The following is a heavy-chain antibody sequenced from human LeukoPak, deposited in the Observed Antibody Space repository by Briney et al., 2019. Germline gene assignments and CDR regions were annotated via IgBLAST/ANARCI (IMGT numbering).Heavy chain of an antibody. D-gene: IGHD4-17*01. J-gene: IGHJ4*02. CDR3: ARVAVTTPFDY. Sequence: ASVKVSCKASGYTFTSYYMHWVRQAPGQGLEWMGWLNPASGATRYAQKFQDRVTMTRDSSITTGYLDLDRLRSDDTAVYYCARVAVTTPFDYWGQGTLVTVSS. CDR1: GYTFTSYY. CDR2: LNPASGAT. V-gene: IGHV1-2*02.